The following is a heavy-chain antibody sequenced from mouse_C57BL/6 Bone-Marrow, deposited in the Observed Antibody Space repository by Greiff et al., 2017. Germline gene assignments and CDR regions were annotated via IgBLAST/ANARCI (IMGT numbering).Heavy chain of an antibody. CDR2: IYPGSGST. V-gene: IGHV1-55*01. CDR1: GYTFTSYW. J-gene: IGHJ4*01. D-gene: IGHD5-2*01. Sequence: VQLQESGAELVKPGASVKMSCKASGYTFTSYWITWVKQRPGQGLEWIGDIYPGSGSTNYNEKFKSKATLTVDTSSSTAYMQLSSLTSEDSAVYYCARRNSPYYAMDYWGQGTSVTVSS. CDR3: ARRNSPYYAMDY.